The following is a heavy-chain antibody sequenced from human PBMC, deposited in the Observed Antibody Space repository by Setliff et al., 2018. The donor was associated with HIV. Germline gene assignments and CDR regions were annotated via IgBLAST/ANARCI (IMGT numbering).Heavy chain of an antibody. CDR2: IHHSGNT. Sequence: SETLSLTCAVYGGSFSGFYWSWIRQAPGKGLEWIGAIHHSGNTYYNPSLKSRVTISVDTSKNQFSLKLSSATAADTAVYYCARRLQFLEFLHGVGGLDVWGQGTTVTVSS. CDR1: GGSFSGFY. J-gene: IGHJ6*02. V-gene: IGHV4-34*01. CDR3: ARRLQFLEFLHGVGGLDV. D-gene: IGHD3-3*01.